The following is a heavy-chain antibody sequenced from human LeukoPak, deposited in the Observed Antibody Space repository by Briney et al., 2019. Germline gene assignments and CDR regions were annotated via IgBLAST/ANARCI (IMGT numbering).Heavy chain of an antibody. J-gene: IGHJ5*02. CDR1: GGSISSSDYY. V-gene: IGHV4-39*01. CDR3: ARALGYCSGGSCTRGYNWFDP. CDR2: IYYGGST. D-gene: IGHD2-15*01. Sequence: SETLSLTCTVSGGSISSSDYYWGWIRQPPGKGLEWIGSIYYGGSTYYNPSLKSRVTVSVDTSMNQFSLKLSFVTTADTAVYYCARALGYCSGGSCTRGYNWFDPWGQGTLVTVPS.